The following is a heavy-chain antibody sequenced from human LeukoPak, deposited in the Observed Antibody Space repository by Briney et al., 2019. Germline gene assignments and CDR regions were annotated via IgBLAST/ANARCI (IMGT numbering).Heavy chain of an antibody. J-gene: IGHJ6*02. CDR1: GFTFSSYA. V-gene: IGHV3-23*01. CDR2: ISGSGGST. CDR3: AKPRYCGGDCYLYYYYGMDV. D-gene: IGHD2-21*02. Sequence: GGSLRLSCAASGFTFSSYAMSWVRQAPGKGLEWVSAISGSGGSTYYADSVKGRFTISRDNSKNTLYLQMNSLRAEDTAVYYCAKPRYCGGDCYLYYYYGMDVWGQGTTVTVSS.